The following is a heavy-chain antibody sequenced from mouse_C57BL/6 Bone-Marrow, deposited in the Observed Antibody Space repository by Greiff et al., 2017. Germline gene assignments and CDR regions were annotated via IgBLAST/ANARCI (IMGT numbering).Heavy chain of an antibody. D-gene: IGHD1-1*01. V-gene: IGHV1-19*01. J-gene: IGHJ3*01. CDR2: INPYNGGT. CDR1: GYTFTDYY. CDR3: ARRDYYGSSYQFAY. Sequence: EVKLMESGPVLVKPGASVKMSCKASGYTFTDYYMNWVKQSHGKSLEWIGVINPYNGGTSYNQKFKGKATLTVDKSSSTAYMELNSLTSEDSAVYYCARRDYYGSSYQFAYWGQGTLVTVSA.